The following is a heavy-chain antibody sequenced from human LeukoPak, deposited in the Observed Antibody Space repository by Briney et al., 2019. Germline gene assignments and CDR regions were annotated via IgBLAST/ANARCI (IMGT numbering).Heavy chain of an antibody. CDR2: ISYIGST. CDR3: ARAVGVGRGTYFDL. V-gene: IGHV4-59*08. D-gene: IGHD1-1*01. Sequence: KPSETLSLTCTVSGASISSYYWSWIRQPPGKGLEWIGYISYIGSTNYNPPLKSRVTISVDTSKNQFSLKLSSVTAADTAVYYCARAVGVGRGTYFDLWGRGTLVTVSS. CDR1: GASISSYY. J-gene: IGHJ2*01.